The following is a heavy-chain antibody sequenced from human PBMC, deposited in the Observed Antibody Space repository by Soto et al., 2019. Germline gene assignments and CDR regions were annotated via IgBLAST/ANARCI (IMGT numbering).Heavy chain of an antibody. J-gene: IGHJ4*02. CDR3: ARASYTAMVPYDY. D-gene: IGHD5-18*01. V-gene: IGHV1-69*02. Sequence: SVKVSCRASGGTFSSYTISGVRQAPGQGLEWMGRIIPILGIANYAQKFQGRVTITADKSTSTAYMELSSLRSEDTAVYYCARASYTAMVPYDYWGQGTLVTVSS. CDR2: IIPILGIA. CDR1: GGTFSSYT.